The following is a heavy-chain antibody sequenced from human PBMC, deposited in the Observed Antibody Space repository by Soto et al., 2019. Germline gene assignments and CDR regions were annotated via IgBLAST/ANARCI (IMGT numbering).Heavy chain of an antibody. D-gene: IGHD2-15*01. CDR2: SRNRVNNLST. J-gene: IGHJ4*02. V-gene: IGHV3-72*01. CDR3: SRVDPRAKRHDY. CDR1: ECSFSDPY. Sequence: EVQVEESGGGLVMPGWSLRLSCTVSADSECSFSDPYMDWVREDPVKGLEWVGRSRNRVNNLSTAYAASVQGRFTISRDESTNTVYLQLHSLKTDDTAVYYCSRVDPRAKRHDYWGQGTLVTVSS.